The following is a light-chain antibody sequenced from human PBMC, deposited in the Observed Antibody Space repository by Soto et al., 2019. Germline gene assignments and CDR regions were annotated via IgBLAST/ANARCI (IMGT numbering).Light chain of an antibody. CDR1: QSVSSY. V-gene: IGKV3-11*01. J-gene: IGKJ4*01. CDR3: QQRSNWPLS. CDR2: DAS. Sequence: EIVLTQSPATLSLSPGERATLSCRASQSVSSYLAWYQQKPGQAPRLLISDASNMATGVPARFSGSGSGTDFTLTISSLEPEDFAVYYCQQRSNWPLSFGGGTKLEIK.